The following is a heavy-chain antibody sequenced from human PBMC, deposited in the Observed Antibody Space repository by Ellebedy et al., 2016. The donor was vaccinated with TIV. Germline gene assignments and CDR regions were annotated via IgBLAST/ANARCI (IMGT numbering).Heavy chain of an antibody. J-gene: IGHJ3*02. D-gene: IGHD6-19*01. Sequence: SQTLSLTXAISGDRVSSNSAAWNWLRQSPSRGLEWLGRTYYRSKWYNDYAVSVKSRITINPDTSKNQFSLQLNSVSPDDTAVYYCARSPRRRGWPWEDNDAFDIWGQGTMVTVSS. CDR2: TYYRSKWYN. CDR1: GDRVSSNSAA. CDR3: ARSPRRRGWPWEDNDAFDI. V-gene: IGHV6-1*01.